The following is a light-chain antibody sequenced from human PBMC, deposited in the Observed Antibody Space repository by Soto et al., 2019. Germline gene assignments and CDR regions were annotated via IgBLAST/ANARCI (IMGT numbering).Light chain of an antibody. J-gene: IGKJ1*01. CDR1: QSISTF. V-gene: IGKV1-39*01. Sequence: DIQMSQSPSSLSASLGDRVTITCRTSQSISTFLNWYQQKPGKAPKLLIYAASTLQSGVPSRFRGSGSGTDFTLTITSLQPEDLATYYCQQSYNTFSWTFGQGTKVDIK. CDR2: AAS. CDR3: QQSYNTFSWT.